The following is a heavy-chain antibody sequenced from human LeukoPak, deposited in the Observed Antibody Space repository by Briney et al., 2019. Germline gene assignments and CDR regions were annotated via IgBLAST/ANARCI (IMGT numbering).Heavy chain of an antibody. J-gene: IGHJ4*02. V-gene: IGHV4-39*01. CDR2: FHYSGST. CDR1: GGSISGTSDY. Sequence: SETLSLTGTVSGGSISGTSDYWDWIRQPPGKGLEWIGTFHYSGSTYYNPSLNSRVTISVDTSKNQFSLRLSSVTAADTAVYYCARHYYDTTGCPFDYWGQGTLVTVSS. D-gene: IGHD3-22*01. CDR3: ARHYYDTTGCPFDY.